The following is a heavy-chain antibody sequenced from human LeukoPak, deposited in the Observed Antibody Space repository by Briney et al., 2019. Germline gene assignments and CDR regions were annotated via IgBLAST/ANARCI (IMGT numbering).Heavy chain of an antibody. D-gene: IGHD3-16*01. CDR1: GFTFSSYG. CDR3: ARGLLGGGRPADF. Sequence: SGRSLRLSCAASGFTFSSYGMHWVRQAPGKGLEWVAVIWYDGSNKYYADSVKGRFTISRDNSKNTLFLQMDSLRDEDTAIYYCARGLLGGGRPADFWGQGTLVTVSS. CDR2: IWYDGSNK. V-gene: IGHV3-33*01. J-gene: IGHJ4*02.